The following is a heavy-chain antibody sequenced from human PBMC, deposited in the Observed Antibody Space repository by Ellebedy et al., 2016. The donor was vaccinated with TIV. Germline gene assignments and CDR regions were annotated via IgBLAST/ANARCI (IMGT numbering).Heavy chain of an antibody. CDR1: GGSISSYY. Sequence: GSLRLXXTVSGGSISSYYWNWIRQSPGKGLEWIGNIYYSGSTNYNASLKSRVTISVDTSKKQFSLKLSSVTAADTAVYYCARVPSMVRGVGFDPWGQGTLVTVSS. D-gene: IGHD3-10*01. CDR2: IYYSGST. CDR3: ARVPSMVRGVGFDP. V-gene: IGHV4-59*01. J-gene: IGHJ5*02.